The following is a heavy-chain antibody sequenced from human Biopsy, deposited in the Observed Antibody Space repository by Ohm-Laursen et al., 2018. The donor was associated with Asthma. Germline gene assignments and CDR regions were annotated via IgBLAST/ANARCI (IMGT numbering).Heavy chain of an antibody. Sequence: SDTLSLTCTVSGGSISNSNYYWGWIRQSPGKGLERIGSLHYSGSPYYTFYNPSLESRVTISLDASKYEFSLRLPYVTAADTAQYCGVRQSGYRSGWPKLLFVYYGMDVWGPGTTVTVSS. CDR3: VRQSGYRSGWPKLLFVYYGMDV. CDR1: GGSISNSNYY. J-gene: IGHJ6*02. V-gene: IGHV4-39*01. D-gene: IGHD6-19*01. CDR2: LHYSGSPYYT.